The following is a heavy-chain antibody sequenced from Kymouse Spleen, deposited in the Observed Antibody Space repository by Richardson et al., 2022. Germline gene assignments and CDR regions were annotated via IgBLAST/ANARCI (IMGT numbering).Heavy chain of an antibody. J-gene: IGHJ4*02. CDR2: INHSGST. CDR1: GGSFSGYY. D-gene: IGHD3-10*01. V-gene: IGHV4-34*01. CDR3: ARGREVRGVIDY. Sequence: QVQLQQWGAGLLKPSETLSLTCAVYGGSFSGYYWSWIRQPPGKGLEWIGEINHSGSTNYNPSLKSRVTISVDTSKNQFSLKLSSVTAADTAVYYCARGREVRGVIDYWGQGTLVTVSS.